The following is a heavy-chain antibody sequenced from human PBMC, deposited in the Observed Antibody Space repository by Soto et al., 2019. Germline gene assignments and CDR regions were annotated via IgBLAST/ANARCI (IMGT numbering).Heavy chain of an antibody. CDR1: GGSISSRSYY. V-gene: IGHV4-39*01. J-gene: IGHJ4*02. Sequence: SETLSLTCTVSGGSISSRSYYWGWIRQPPGKGLEWIGNIYYSGSTYYNPSLKSRVTISVDTSKNQFSLKLSSVTAADTAVYYCARAPRGNYGYPSYFDYWGQGTLVTVSS. CDR3: ARAPRGNYGYPSYFDY. CDR2: IYYSGST. D-gene: IGHD3-10*01.